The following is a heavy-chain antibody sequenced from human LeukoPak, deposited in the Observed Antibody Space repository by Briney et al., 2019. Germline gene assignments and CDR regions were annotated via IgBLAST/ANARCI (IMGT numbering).Heavy chain of an antibody. Sequence: EASVKVSCKASGYTFTSYGISWVRQAPGQGLEWMGWISAYNGNTNYAQKLQGRVTMTTDTSTSTAYMELRSLRSDDTAVYYCAGDANDFWSGQTNWFDPWGQGTLVTVSS. CDR1: GYTFTSYG. D-gene: IGHD3-3*01. V-gene: IGHV1-18*01. CDR2: ISAYNGNT. CDR3: AGDANDFWSGQTNWFDP. J-gene: IGHJ5*02.